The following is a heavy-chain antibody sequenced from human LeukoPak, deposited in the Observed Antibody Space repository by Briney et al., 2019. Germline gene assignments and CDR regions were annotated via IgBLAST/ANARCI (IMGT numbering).Heavy chain of an antibody. V-gene: IGHV4-59*08. Sequence: PSETLSLTCTVSGGSISSDYWSWIRQSPGKGLEWIGYIYCSGSTYYNPSLKSRVTISVDTSKNQFSLKLSSVTAADTAVFYCARLPPTESSGWGRPFDYWGQGTLVTVSS. J-gene: IGHJ4*02. D-gene: IGHD6-19*01. CDR1: GGSISSDY. CDR3: ARLPPTESSGWGRPFDY. CDR2: IYCSGST.